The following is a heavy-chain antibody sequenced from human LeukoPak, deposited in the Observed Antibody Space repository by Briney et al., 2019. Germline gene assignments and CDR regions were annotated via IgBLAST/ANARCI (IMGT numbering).Heavy chain of an antibody. J-gene: IGHJ4*02. CDR1: GFSINTYT. CDR3: ARGPSGYHNT. Sequence: GQSLRLSCDASGFSINTYTMYWVRQAPGKGLEWVSYISSSGSTIYYADSVKGRFTISRDNAKNSLYLQMNSLRAEDTAVYYCARGPSGYHNTGGQGTLVTVSS. CDR2: ISSSGSTI. V-gene: IGHV3-48*04. D-gene: IGHD5-12*01.